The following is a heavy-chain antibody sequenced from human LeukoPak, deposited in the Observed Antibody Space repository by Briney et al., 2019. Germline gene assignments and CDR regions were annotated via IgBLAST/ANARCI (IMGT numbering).Heavy chain of an antibody. V-gene: IGHV1-69*13. CDR1: GGTFISYA. Sequence: GASVKVSCKASGGTFISYAISWGRQAHGQGLEWMGGIIPIFGTANYAQKFQGRVTITADESTSTAYMELSSLRSEDTAVYYCARESPQGGIDYWGQGTLVTVSS. D-gene: IGHD3-16*01. J-gene: IGHJ4*02. CDR3: ARESPQGGIDY. CDR2: IIPIFGTA.